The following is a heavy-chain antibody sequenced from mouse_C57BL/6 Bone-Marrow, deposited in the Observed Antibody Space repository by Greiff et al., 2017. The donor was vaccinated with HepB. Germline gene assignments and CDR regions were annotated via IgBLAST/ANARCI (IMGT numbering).Heavy chain of an antibody. D-gene: IGHD3-2*02. Sequence: QVQLQQPGTELVKPGASVKLSCKASGYTFTSYWMHWVKQRPGQGLEWIGNINPSNGGTNYNEKFKSKATLTVDKASSTASMQISSLKSEDSAVYFCAGESDSSVWNCFAYWGQVTLVTVSA. J-gene: IGHJ3*01. CDR1: GYTFTSYW. CDR2: INPSNGGT. CDR3: AGESDSSVWNCFAY. V-gene: IGHV1-53*01.